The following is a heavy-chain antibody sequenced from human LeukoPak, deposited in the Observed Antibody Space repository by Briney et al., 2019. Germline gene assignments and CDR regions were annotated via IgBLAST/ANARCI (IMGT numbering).Heavy chain of an antibody. J-gene: IGHJ6*02. CDR3: TRDRHGMAV. V-gene: IGHV3-43*01. CDR1: GFTFDDYT. CDR2: ISWDGGST. Sequence: GGSLRLSCAASGFTFDDYTMHWVRQAPGKGLEWVSLISWDGGSTYYADSVKGRFTISRDEAKNFLYLQMNSLRVEDTAVYYCTRDRHGMAVWGQGTTVTVSS.